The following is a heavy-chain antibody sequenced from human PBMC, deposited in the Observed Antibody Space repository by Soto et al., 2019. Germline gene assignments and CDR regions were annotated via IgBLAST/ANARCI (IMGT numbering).Heavy chain of an antibody. CDR2: IDWDDDK. V-gene: IGHV2-70*01. CDR1: GFSLSTSGMC. J-gene: IGHJ5*02. Sequence: SGATLVNPTQTLTLTCTFSGFSLSTSGMCVSWIRQPPGKALEWLALIDWDDDKYYSTSLKTRLTISKDTSKNQVVLTMTNMDPVDTATYYCARIGITMVRGVKRHNWFDPWGQGTLVTVSS. D-gene: IGHD3-10*01. CDR3: ARIGITMVRGVKRHNWFDP.